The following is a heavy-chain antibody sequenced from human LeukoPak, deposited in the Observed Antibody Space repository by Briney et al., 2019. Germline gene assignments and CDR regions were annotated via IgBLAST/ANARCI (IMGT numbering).Heavy chain of an antibody. CDR2: ITWDGNIA. J-gene: IGHJ4*02. V-gene: IGHV3-43D*04. Sequence: PPGGSLRLSCAASGFTFDNYAMHWVRQAPGKGLEWVSHITWDGNIAYYADSVKGRFTISRDNSKNSMFLQMNRLRPDDTALYYCAKAAEGVVVPAAGFDYWGQGTLVTVSS. CDR1: GFTFDNYA. D-gene: IGHD2-2*01. CDR3: AKAAEGVVVPAAGFDY.